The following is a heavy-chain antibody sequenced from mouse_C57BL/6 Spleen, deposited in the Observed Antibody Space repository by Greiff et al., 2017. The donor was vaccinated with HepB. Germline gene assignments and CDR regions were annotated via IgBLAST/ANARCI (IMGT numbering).Heavy chain of an antibody. D-gene: IGHD1-1*01. V-gene: IGHV1-55*01. Sequence: QVQLKQPGAELVKPGASVKMSCKASGYTFTSYWITWVKQRPGQGLEWIGDIYPGSGSTNYNEKFKSKATLTVDTSSSTAYMQLSSLTSEDSAVYYCARGPLYYGSSYWYFDVGGTGTTVTVSS. CDR2: IYPGSGST. J-gene: IGHJ1*03. CDR1: GYTFTSYW. CDR3: ARGPLYYGSSYWYFDV.